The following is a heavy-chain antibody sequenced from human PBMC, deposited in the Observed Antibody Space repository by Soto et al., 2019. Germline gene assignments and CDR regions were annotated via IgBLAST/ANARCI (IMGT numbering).Heavy chain of an antibody. CDR1: GFTFSTYG. CDR2: IWYDGSNK. CDR3: ARVVPAALGSYYYYYGMDV. V-gene: IGHV3-33*01. Sequence: LRLSCAASGFTFSTYGMHWVRQAPGKGLEWVAVIWYDGSNKYYADSVKGRFTISRDNSKNTLYLQMNSLRAEDTAVYYCARVVPAALGSYYYYYGMDVWGQGTTVTFSS. D-gene: IGHD2-2*01. J-gene: IGHJ6*02.